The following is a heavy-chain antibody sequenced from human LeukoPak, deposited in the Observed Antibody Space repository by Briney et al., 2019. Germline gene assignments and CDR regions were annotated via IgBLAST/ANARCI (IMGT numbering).Heavy chain of an antibody. CDR2: ISGSGGST. J-gene: IGHJ4*02. D-gene: IGHD1-26*01. CDR1: GFTFSSYA. V-gene: IGHV3-23*01. CDR3: ARDQSIVGAPEAFDY. Sequence: GGSLRLSCAASGFTFSSYAMSWVRQAPGKGLEWVSAISGSGGSTYYADSVKGRFTISRDNAKNSLYLQMNSLRAEDTGVYYCARDQSIVGAPEAFDYWGQGTLVTVSS.